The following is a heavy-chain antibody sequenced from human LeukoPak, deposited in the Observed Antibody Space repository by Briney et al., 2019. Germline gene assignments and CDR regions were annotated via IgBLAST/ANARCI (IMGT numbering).Heavy chain of an antibody. D-gene: IGHD2-15*01. J-gene: IGHJ6*02. V-gene: IGHV1-69*13. CDR1: GGTFSSYA. CDR2: IIPIFGTA. Sequence: ASVKVSCKASGGTFSSYAISWVRQAPGQGLEWMGGIIPIFGTANYAQKFQGRVTITADESTSTAYMELSSLRSEDTAVYYCARQKYCSGGSCSDYYGMDVWGQGTTVTVSS. CDR3: ARQKYCSGGSCSDYYGMDV.